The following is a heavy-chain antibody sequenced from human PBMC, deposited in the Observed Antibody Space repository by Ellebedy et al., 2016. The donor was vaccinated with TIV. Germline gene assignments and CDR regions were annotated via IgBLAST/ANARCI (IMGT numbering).Heavy chain of an antibody. V-gene: IGHV3-7*03. CDR3: ARVVDYYGSGAYGMDV. J-gene: IGHJ6*02. D-gene: IGHD3-10*01. CDR1: GFTFSSYW. CDR2: MRPDGSEK. Sequence: GESLKISCAASGFTFSSYWMSWVRQAPGKGLEWVASMRPDGSEKYYVDSVKGRFTISRDNAKNSLYLQMNRLGAEDTAVYYCARVVDYYGSGAYGMDVWGQGTTVTVSS.